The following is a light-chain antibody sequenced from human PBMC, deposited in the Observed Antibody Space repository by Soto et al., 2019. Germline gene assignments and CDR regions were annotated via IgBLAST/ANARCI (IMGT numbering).Light chain of an antibody. Sequence: QSALTQPASVSGSPGQSITISCTGTISDVGGHGYVSWYQQHPGKAPKLMIYEVTYRPSGVSDRFSGSKSGNTASLTISGLQAEDEADYYCCSYAGSSTYVFGTGTKLTVL. J-gene: IGLJ1*01. V-gene: IGLV2-14*01. CDR2: EVT. CDR3: CSYAGSSTYV. CDR1: ISDVGGHGY.